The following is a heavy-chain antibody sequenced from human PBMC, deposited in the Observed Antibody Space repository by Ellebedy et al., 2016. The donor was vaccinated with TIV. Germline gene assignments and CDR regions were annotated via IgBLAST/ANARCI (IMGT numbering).Heavy chain of an antibody. CDR3: ARRVGFDF. CDR1: GFTFSSYS. D-gene: IGHD1-26*01. J-gene: IGHJ4*02. CDR2: ISSSSNYI. Sequence: GGSLRLSCAASGFTFSSYSMNWVRQAPGKGLEWVSSISSSSNYIYYADSVRGRFTISRDNANNSVYLQMNSLRAEDTAVYYCARRVGFDFWGQGTLVTVSS. V-gene: IGHV3-21*04.